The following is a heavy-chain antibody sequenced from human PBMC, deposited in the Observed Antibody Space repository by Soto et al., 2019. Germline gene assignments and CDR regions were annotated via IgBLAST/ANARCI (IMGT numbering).Heavy chain of an antibody. J-gene: IGHJ3*01. Sequence: QVQLQQWGAGLLKPSETLSVNCAVYGGSISGFYWSWIRQPPGKGLEWIGEINHSGSTNYNPSLKSRVTMSVDTSKNQFSLKLSSVTAAVTAEYFCARGSSSSVVGDAFDVWGRGTVITVSS. CDR2: INHSGST. D-gene: IGHD6-6*01. CDR3: ARGSSSSVVGDAFDV. CDR1: GGSISGFY. V-gene: IGHV4-34*01.